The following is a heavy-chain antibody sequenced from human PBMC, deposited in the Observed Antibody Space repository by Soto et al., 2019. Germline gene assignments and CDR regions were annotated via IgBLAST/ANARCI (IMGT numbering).Heavy chain of an antibody. J-gene: IGHJ4*02. Sequence: SETLSLTCTVSGGSLRDGGHYLTWIRQPPGKGLEWIGKIFFSGNTHYNTALKSRLSFSVDRAKNQFSLNLTSVTAADTAIYYCARDNYGGRLDYWGPGTLVTVSS. CDR2: IFFSGNT. D-gene: IGHD4-17*01. CDR1: GGSLRDGGHY. V-gene: IGHV4-31*03. CDR3: ARDNYGGRLDY.